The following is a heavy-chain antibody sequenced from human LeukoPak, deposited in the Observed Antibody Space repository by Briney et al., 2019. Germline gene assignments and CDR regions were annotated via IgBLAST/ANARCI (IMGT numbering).Heavy chain of an antibody. Sequence: GGSLRLSCAASGFTVSSNYMSWVRQAPGKGLEWVSSITSAGGTTWYAGSVKGRFTISRDNSKNTVYLQMNSLRVEDTAVYYCAKDRPNYYGTDGHYYRRDGDSWGQGTLVTVSS. CDR2: ITSAGGTT. D-gene: IGHD3-10*01. V-gene: IGHV3-23*01. J-gene: IGHJ5*01. CDR1: GFTVSSNY. CDR3: AKDRPNYYGTDGHYYRRDGDS.